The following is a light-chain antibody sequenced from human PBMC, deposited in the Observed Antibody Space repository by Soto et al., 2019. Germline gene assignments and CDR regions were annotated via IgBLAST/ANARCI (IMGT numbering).Light chain of an antibody. CDR3: MQHIEFPCT. CDR1: QSLLDSDNGNIY. CDR2: TLS. Sequence: IVMTQTPFSLPVTPGEPAAISCRPSQSLLDSDNGNIYLAWYLQKPGHSPQVLIYTLSSRASGVPDRFSGSGSGTDFTLKISRVDAEDVGVYYCMQHIEFPCTFGQGTKLEIK. J-gene: IGKJ2*02. V-gene: IGKV2-40*01.